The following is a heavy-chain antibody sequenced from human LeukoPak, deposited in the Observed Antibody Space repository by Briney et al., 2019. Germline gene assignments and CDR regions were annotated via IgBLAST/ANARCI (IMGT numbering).Heavy chain of an antibody. CDR3: ARDESYSSDN. CDR1: GFTFSRFW. CDR2: IKEDGSET. V-gene: IGHV3-7*05. D-gene: IGHD4-11*01. J-gene: IGHJ4*02. Sequence: GGSLRLSCTASGFTFSRFWMSWVRQGPGKGLEWVANIKEDGSETYYVDSVKGRFTISRDNAKNSLYLQVNSLRAEDTAVYYCARDESYSSDNWGLGTLVTVSS.